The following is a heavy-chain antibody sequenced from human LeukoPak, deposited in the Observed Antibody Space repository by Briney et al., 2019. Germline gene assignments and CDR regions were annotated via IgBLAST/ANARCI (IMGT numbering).Heavy chain of an antibody. Sequence: PGGSLRLSCAASGFTFSGYGIHWVRQAPGKGLEWVAFIRYDGSNKYYADYVKGRFTISRDNSKNTVYLQMNSLRAEDTAVYYCAKGIYYGPGPFDYWGQGTLVTVSS. J-gene: IGHJ4*02. D-gene: IGHD3-10*01. CDR1: GFTFSGYG. CDR3: AKGIYYGPGPFDY. CDR2: IRYDGSNK. V-gene: IGHV3-30*02.